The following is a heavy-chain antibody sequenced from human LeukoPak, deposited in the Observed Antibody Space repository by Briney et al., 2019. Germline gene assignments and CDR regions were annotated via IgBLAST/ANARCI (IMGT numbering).Heavy chain of an antibody. Sequence: GGSLRLSCAASGFTFSSYGMHWVRQAPGKGLEWVAVISYDGSNKYYADSVKGRFTISRDNSKNTLYLQMNSLRAEDTAVYYCAKDQARYYGSGLIDYWGQGTLVTVSS. CDR3: AKDQARYYGSGLIDY. V-gene: IGHV3-30*18. CDR2: ISYDGSNK. D-gene: IGHD3-10*01. CDR1: GFTFSSYG. J-gene: IGHJ4*02.